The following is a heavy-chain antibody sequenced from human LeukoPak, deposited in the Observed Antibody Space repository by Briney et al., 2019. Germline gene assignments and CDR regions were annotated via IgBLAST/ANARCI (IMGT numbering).Heavy chain of an antibody. CDR2: IYGSGST. V-gene: IGHV4-59*08. CDR3: ARRVVEARPSSERNWLDP. D-gene: IGHD1-1*01. J-gene: IGHJ5*02. Sequence: SETLSLTCIVSGDSINSYSWNWIRQSPEKGLEWIGRIYGSGSTMYNPSLRSRVTLLVDTSNNQFSLKLSSVTAADTAIHYCARRVVEARPSSERNWLDPWGQGTLVTVSP. CDR1: GDSINSYS.